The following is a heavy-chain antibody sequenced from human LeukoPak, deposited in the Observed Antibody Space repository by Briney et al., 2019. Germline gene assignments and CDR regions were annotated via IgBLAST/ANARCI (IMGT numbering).Heavy chain of an antibody. CDR3: ARKGQQLAHNWFDP. Sequence: PSETLSLTCTVSGGSISSYYWTWIRQPPGKGLEWIGYIYYSGITNYNPSLKSRVTISVDTSKNQFSLKLSSVTAADTAVYYCARKGQQLAHNWFDPWGQGTLVTVSS. J-gene: IGHJ5*02. CDR2: IYYSGIT. D-gene: IGHD6-13*01. V-gene: IGHV4-59*01. CDR1: GGSISSYY.